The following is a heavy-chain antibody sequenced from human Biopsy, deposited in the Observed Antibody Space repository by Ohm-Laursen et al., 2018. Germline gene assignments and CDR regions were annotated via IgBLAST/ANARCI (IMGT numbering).Heavy chain of an antibody. Sequence: SLRLSCTASGFSFSSYGMHWVRQAPGKGLEWVAVISDDGRNKYYIDSVRGRFTISRDNSKNTLYLQMNSLRADDSAVYFCAREQPALSGGGSWFDSWGQGTLVIVSS. J-gene: IGHJ5*01. D-gene: IGHD6-19*01. CDR2: ISDDGRNK. CDR1: GFSFSSYG. V-gene: IGHV3-30*03. CDR3: AREQPALSGGGSWFDS.